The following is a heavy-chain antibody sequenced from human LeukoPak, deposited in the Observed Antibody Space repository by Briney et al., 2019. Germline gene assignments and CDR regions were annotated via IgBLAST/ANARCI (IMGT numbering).Heavy chain of an antibody. Sequence: GGSLRLSCAASGFRFSDYGMHWVRQAPGKGLEWVAFIPYDASDKYYADSVKGRFTISRDNSNNTLTLHMNSLRTEDTSIYFCAKGAWAADGPMGNNFASWGQGSLVTVSS. J-gene: IGHJ4*02. D-gene: IGHD6-13*01. CDR2: IPYDASDK. CDR1: GFRFSDYG. V-gene: IGHV3-30*02. CDR3: AKGAWAADGPMGNNFAS.